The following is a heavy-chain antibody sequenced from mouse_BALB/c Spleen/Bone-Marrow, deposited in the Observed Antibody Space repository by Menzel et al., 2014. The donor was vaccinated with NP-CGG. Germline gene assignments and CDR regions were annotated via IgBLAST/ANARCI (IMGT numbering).Heavy chain of an antibody. Sequence: QLQQPGAELVKPGASVKLSCKASGYTFTSYWMHWAKQRPGQGLEWIGEINPSNGRADYNEKFRSKATLTVDRSSSTAYMQLSSLTSEDSAVYYCARAGGYDGFAYWGQGTLVTVSA. V-gene: IGHV1S81*02. CDR3: ARAGGYDGFAY. D-gene: IGHD2-2*01. J-gene: IGHJ3*01. CDR1: GYTFTSYW. CDR2: INPSNGRA.